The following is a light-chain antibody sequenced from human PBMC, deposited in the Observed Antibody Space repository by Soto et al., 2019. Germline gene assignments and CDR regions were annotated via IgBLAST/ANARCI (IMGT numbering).Light chain of an antibody. CDR1: QSVSSN. CDR3: QQYGSSGT. J-gene: IGKJ1*01. V-gene: IGKV3-15*01. CDR2: GAS. Sequence: EIVMTQSPATLSVSPGERATLSCRASQSVSSNLAWYQQKPGQAPRLLIHGASTRATGIPARFSGSGSGTEFTLTISRLEPEDFAVYYCQQYGSSGTFGQGTKVDIK.